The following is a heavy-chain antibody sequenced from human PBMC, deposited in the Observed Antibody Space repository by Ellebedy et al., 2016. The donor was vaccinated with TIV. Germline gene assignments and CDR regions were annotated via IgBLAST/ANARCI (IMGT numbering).Heavy chain of an antibody. CDR2: IKQDGSEI. CDR3: ARDAYPYAMDV. J-gene: IGHJ6*02. CDR1: GFTFSNYW. D-gene: IGHD2-2*02. V-gene: IGHV3-7*03. Sequence: PGGSLRLSCAVSGFTFSNYWMSWARQAPGKGLEWVATIKQDGSEIHYVDSVNGRFTISRANAKNSLYLQMNSLRVEDTALYDCARDAYPYAMDVWGQGTTVTVSS.